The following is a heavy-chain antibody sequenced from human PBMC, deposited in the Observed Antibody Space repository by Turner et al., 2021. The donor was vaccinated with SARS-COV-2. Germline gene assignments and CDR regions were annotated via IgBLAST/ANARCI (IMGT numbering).Heavy chain of an antibody. CDR2: IAYDGSNE. CDR1: GFTFSSYA. CDR3: ARDLGYPFGGMDV. D-gene: IGHD3-16*01. Sequence: QVQLVESGGGVVQPGRSLRLSCAASGFTFSSYAMYWVRQSPGKGLEWVAIIAYDGSNENYADSVKGRFTISRDKSKNTLYLQMNSLRAEDTAVYYCARDLGYPFGGMDVWGQGTTVTVSS. V-gene: IGHV3-30-3*01. J-gene: IGHJ6*02.